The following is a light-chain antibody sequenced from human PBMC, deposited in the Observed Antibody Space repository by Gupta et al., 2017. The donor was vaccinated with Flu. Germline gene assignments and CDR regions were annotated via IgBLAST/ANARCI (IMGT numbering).Light chain of an antibody. CDR1: AVPKQY. CDR3: QSTDSSGSYV. CDR2: KDS. J-gene: IGLJ1*01. Sequence: SYELPHPPSGSLSPGPRAGTTCSGDAVPKQYAYWYQQKPGQAPVLVIYKDSERPSGIPERFSGSSSGTTVTLTISGVQAEDEADYYCQSTDSSGSYVFGTGTKVTVL. V-gene: IGLV3-25*02.